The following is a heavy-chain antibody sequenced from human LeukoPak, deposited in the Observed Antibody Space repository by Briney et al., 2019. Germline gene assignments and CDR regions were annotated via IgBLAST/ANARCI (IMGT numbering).Heavy chain of an antibody. CDR2: IYSGGST. CDR1: GFTVSSNY. Sequence: GGSLRLSCAASGFTVSSNYMNWVRQAPWKGLEWVSVIYSGGSTYYADCVNGRFTISRDNSKNTLYLQLNSLKAHDTAVYYRARDQALQLYSSSDDDAFDIWGQGTMVTVSS. CDR3: ARDQALQLYSSSDDDAFDI. D-gene: IGHD6-6*01. V-gene: IGHV3-53*05. J-gene: IGHJ3*02.